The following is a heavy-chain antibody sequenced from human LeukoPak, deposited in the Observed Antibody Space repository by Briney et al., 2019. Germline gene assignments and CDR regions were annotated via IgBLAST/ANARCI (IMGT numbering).Heavy chain of an antibody. Sequence: SETLSLTCTVSGGSISSSSYYWGWIRQPPGKGLEWIGSIYYSGSTYYNPSLKSRVTISVDTSKNQFSLKLSSVTAADTAVYYCASMMAGDGCNWAFPTTTLDYWGQGTLVTVSS. J-gene: IGHJ4*02. CDR1: GGSISSSSYY. CDR3: ASMMAGDGCNWAFPTTTLDY. V-gene: IGHV4-39*01. CDR2: IYYSGST. D-gene: IGHD5-24*01.